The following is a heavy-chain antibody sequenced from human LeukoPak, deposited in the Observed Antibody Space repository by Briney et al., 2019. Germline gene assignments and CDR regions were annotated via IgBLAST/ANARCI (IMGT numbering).Heavy chain of an antibody. CDR1: GYTFTTYD. J-gene: IGHJ3*02. V-gene: IGHV1-18*01. CDR3: ARARDSGGYASDI. D-gene: IGHD3-22*01. Sequence: ASVKVSCKASGYTFTTYDINWVRQAPGQGLEWVGWISTYNGNTNYAEEFQDRVTMSTDTSTNTGYMEMRSLKSGDTAVYFCARARDSGGYASDIWGQGTMVTVSS. CDR2: ISTYNGNT.